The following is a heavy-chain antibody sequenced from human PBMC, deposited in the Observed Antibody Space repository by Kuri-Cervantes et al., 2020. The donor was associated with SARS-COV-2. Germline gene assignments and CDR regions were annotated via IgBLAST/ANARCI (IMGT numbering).Heavy chain of an antibody. CDR3: AQSRSIAARRPWYFDL. Sequence: SQILSLTCTVSGGSISSYYWSWIRQPPGKGLEWIGYIYYSGSTNYNPSLKSRVTISVDTSKNQFSLKLSSVTAADTAVYYCAQSRSIAARRPWYFDLWGRGTLVTVSS. D-gene: IGHD6-6*01. V-gene: IGHV4-59*01. CDR2: IYYSGST. J-gene: IGHJ2*01. CDR1: GGSISSYY.